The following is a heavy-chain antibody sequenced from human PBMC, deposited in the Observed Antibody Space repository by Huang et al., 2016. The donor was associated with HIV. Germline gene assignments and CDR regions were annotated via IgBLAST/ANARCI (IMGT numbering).Heavy chain of an antibody. D-gene: IGHD3-3*01. J-gene: IGHJ4*02. CDR2: ISYDEDNK. CDR1: GFTFSSYG. Sequence: QILLIESGGGVVQPGRSLRLSCAASGFTFSSYGMHWVRQAPGKGLEGVEVISYDEDNKDYGESVRGRCTIARDNSKNTLYLQMNSLRIEDTAVYYCARGPIRFLAWLLNFDYWGQGALVTVSS. CDR3: ARGPIRFLAWLLNFDY. V-gene: IGHV3-30*03.